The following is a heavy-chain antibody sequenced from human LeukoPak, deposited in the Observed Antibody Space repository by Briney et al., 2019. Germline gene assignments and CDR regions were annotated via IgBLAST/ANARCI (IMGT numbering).Heavy chain of an antibody. CDR2: ISGSGGST. CDR1: GFTFSSYA. J-gene: IGHJ4*02. V-gene: IGHV3-23*01. D-gene: IGHD3-22*01. Sequence: GGSLRLSCAASGFTFSSYAMSWVRQAPGKGLEWVSAISGSGGSTYYADSVKGRFTISRDNSKNTLYLQMNSLRAEDTAVYYCAKKTLTYYYDSSGPSSIDYWGQGTLVTVSS. CDR3: AKKTLTYYYDSSGPSSIDY.